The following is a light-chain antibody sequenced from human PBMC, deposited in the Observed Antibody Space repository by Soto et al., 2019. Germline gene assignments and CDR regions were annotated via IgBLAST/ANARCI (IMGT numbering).Light chain of an antibody. CDR2: GNS. Sequence: QSVLTQPPSVSGAPGQRVTISCTGGSSNIGAHYDVHWYQQLPGTAPKLLIYGNSNRPSGVPDRFSGSKSGTSASLAITGLQAEDEAEYYCQSYDNSLSVYVFGTGTKVTVL. J-gene: IGLJ1*01. CDR3: QSYDNSLSVYV. V-gene: IGLV1-40*01. CDR1: SSNIGAHYD.